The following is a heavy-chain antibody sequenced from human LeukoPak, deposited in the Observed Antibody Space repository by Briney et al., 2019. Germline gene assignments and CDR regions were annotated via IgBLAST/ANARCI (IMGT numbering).Heavy chain of an antibody. J-gene: IGHJ4*02. CDR2: IYYSGST. Sequence: SQTLSLTCTVSGGSISSGGYHWSWIRQHPGKGLEWIGYIYYSGSTYYNPSLTSRLTISVDTSKNQFSLKLSSVTAADTAVYYCARGVAGWYYFDYWGQGTLVTVSS. CDR1: GGSISSGGYH. D-gene: IGHD6-19*01. CDR3: ARGVAGWYYFDY. V-gene: IGHV4-31*03.